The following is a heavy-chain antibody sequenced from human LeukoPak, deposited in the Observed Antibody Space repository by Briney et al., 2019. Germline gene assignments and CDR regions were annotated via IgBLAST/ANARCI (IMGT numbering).Heavy chain of an antibody. CDR3: ARGRYGSGSYYNFYYYYGMDV. D-gene: IGHD3-10*01. CDR1: GGSFSGYY. Sequence: SETLSLTCAVYGGSFSGYYWSWIRQPPGKGLEWIGEINHSGSTNYNPSLKSRVTISVDTSKNQFSLKLSSVTAADTAVYYCARGRYGSGSYYNFYYYYGMDVWGKGTTVTVSP. V-gene: IGHV4-34*01. J-gene: IGHJ6*04. CDR2: INHSGST.